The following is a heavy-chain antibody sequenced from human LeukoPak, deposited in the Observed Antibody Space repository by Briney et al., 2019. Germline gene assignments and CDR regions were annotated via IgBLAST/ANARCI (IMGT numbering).Heavy chain of an antibody. CDR2: INSDGSST. CDR3: ARVGVRGYYYGMDV. D-gene: IGHD3-10*01. V-gene: IGHV3-74*01. CDR1: GFTFSSYW. Sequence: TGGSLRLSCAASGFTFSSYWMHWVRQAPGKGLVWASRINSDGSSTSYADSVKGRFTISRDNAKNTLYLQMNSLRAEDTAVYYCARVGVRGYYYGMDVWGQGTTVTVSS. J-gene: IGHJ6*02.